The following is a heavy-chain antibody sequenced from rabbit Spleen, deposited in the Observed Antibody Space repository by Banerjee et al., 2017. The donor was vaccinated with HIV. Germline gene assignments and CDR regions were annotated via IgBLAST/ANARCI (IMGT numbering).Heavy chain of an antibody. CDR2: MDTAGSSGFT. Sequence: QEQLVESGGDLVKPGTSLTLTCTASGFDLSSDYWTCWVRQAPGKGLEWIACMDTAGSSGFTYFATWAKGRFTISKTSSTTVTLQMTSLTAADTATYFCARDTGTSFSSYGMDLWGPGTLVTVS. D-gene: IGHD8-1*01. CDR1: GFDLSSDYW. J-gene: IGHJ6*01. V-gene: IGHV1S45*01. CDR3: ARDTGTSFSSYGMDL.